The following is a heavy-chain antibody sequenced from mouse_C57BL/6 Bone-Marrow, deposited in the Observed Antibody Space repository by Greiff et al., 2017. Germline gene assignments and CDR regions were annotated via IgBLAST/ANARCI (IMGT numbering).Heavy chain of an antibody. J-gene: IGHJ2*01. CDR3: SRDVAY. Sequence: EVKLQESGPGLVKPSRSLSLSCSVTGYSITSGYYWNWIRQFPGNQQEWLGFISYDGSNNYNPSLKNRISITRDTSKNQFFLKLNSLTTEDTATYYCSRDVAYWGQGTTLTVSS. CDR2: ISYDGSN. CDR1: GYSITSGYY. V-gene: IGHV3-6*01.